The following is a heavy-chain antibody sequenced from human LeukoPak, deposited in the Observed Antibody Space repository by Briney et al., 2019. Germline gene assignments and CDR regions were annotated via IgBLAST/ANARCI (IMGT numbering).Heavy chain of an antibody. V-gene: IGHV1-8*01. Sequence: ASVKVSCKASGYPFNNYDINWVRQATGQGLEWMGWMNPHSGKTGYAQNFQGRVTMTRDTSISTAYMELSSLRSEDTAVYYCAKDYYSSGWSFMLASTTSYFFDYWGQGTLVTVSS. CDR2: MNPHSGKT. CDR3: AKDYYSSGWSFMLASTTSYFFDY. D-gene: IGHD6-19*01. J-gene: IGHJ4*02. CDR1: GYPFNNYD.